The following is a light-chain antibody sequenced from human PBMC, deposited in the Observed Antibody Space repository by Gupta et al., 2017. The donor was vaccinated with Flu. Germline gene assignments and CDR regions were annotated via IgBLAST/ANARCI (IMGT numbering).Light chain of an antibody. CDR1: QDISYY. J-gene: IGKJ2*01. CDR3: QQGDFLPLT. CDR2: DAS. Sequence: PSSLSASIGDRVTITCQANQDISYYLNWYQQKPGKAPKLLIFDASNLEPGVPSRFSGGGSGTDFTFTISSLEAEDFATYFCQQGDFLPLTFGQGTKLEIK. V-gene: IGKV1-33*01.